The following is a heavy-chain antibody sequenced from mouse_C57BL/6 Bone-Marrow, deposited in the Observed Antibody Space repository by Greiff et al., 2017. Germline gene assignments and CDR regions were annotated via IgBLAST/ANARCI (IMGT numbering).Heavy chain of an antibody. CDR2: IDPSDSYT. CDR1: GYTFTSYW. V-gene: IGHV1-69*01. D-gene: IGHD2-12*01. CDR3: ARGSGDDVFAD. Sequence: QVQLLQPGAGLVMPGASVTLSCTASGYTFTSYWMHWVQQRPGQGLEWIGEIDPSDSYTNYYPTFKGQSTLTVNNSSNTSYMLLSSLTSEDAAVYYCARGSGDDVFADWGKGTMVTVSA. J-gene: IGHJ3*01.